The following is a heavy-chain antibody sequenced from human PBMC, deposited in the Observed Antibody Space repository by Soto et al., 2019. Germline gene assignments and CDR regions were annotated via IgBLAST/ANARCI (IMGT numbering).Heavy chain of an antibody. CDR2: ISGSGGST. CDR1: GFTFSSYA. CDR3: AKDRDVLKYDYIWGSYRYIPGY. D-gene: IGHD3-16*02. J-gene: IGHJ4*02. Sequence: GGSLRLSCAASGFTFSSYAMSWVRQAPGKGLEWVSAISGSGGSTYYADSVKGRFTISRDNSKNTLYLQMNSLRAEDTAVYYCAKDRDVLKYDYIWGSYRYIPGYWGQGTLVTVSS. V-gene: IGHV3-23*01.